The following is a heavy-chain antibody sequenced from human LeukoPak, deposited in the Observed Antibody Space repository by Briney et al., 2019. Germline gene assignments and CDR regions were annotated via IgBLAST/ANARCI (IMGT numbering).Heavy chain of an antibody. CDR1: GFTFSSYW. CDR2: IKEDGSEN. V-gene: IGHV3-7*01. J-gene: IGHJ4*02. D-gene: IGHD4-17*01. Sequence: HPGGSLRLSCAAPGFTFSSYWMSWVRQAPGKGLEWVAHIKEDGSENYDVDSVKGRFTISRDNAKNSLYLQMNSLRAEDTAVYFCATTLTVTTGFYWGQGTLVTVSS. CDR3: ATTLTVTTGFY.